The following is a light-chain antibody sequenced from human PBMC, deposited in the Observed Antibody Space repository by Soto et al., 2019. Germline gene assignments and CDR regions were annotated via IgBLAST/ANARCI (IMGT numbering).Light chain of an antibody. J-gene: IGKJ1*01. Sequence: VLTQSPASLCVSPGQTVTLSCRASQSVGSALGWYQQIPGKAPRLLIYGASNRATGIPDRLSGSGSGTDFTLTIRRLEPEDFAVYYCQQYGSSGTFGQGTKVDIK. CDR3: QQYGSSGT. V-gene: IGKV3-20*01. CDR1: QSVGSA. CDR2: GAS.